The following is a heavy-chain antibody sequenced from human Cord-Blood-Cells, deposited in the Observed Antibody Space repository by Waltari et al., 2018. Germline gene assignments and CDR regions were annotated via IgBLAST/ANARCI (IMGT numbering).Heavy chain of an antibody. CDR1: GFTLSRYD. CDR2: ISYDGSNK. Sequence: QVQLVEWGGGVVQPGRFLRLHCAASGFTLSRYDMHWVRQAPGKWLDWVAVISYDGSNKYYADSVKGRFTISRDNYKNTLYLPMNSLRAEDTAVYYCARGLRVVTLDYWGQGTLVTVFS. CDR3: ARGLRVVTLDY. J-gene: IGHJ4*02. V-gene: IGHV3-30-3*01. D-gene: IGHD2-21*02.